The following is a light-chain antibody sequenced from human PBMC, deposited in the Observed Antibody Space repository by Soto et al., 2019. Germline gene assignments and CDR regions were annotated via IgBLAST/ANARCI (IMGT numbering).Light chain of an antibody. CDR2: ATS. CDR1: PSVGNY. Sequence: EIVVPQSPATLSVSPGERATLSCRASPSVGNYFAWYQQTPGQAPRLLIFATSTRATGVPARFRGSGSGTEFTLTISILQSEDFAVYYCQQYGDWPLTFGGGAKVEIE. V-gene: IGKV3-15*01. J-gene: IGKJ4*01. CDR3: QQYGDWPLT.